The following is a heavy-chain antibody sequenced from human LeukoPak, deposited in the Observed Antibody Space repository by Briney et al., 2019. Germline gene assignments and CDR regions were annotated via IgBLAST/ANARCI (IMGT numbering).Heavy chain of an antibody. J-gene: IGHJ4*02. V-gene: IGHV4-34*01. CDR1: GGAFSNYF. Sequence: SETLSLTCAVSGGAFSNYFWTWIRRPPGKGLEWIAEINDSGSTNSNSSLRSRVAISLDTSKNQFSLRLTSVTAADTAVYYCARGQYCSTTTCYSARRYFDFWGQGTLVTVSS. CDR3: ARGQYCSTTTCYSARRYFDF. D-gene: IGHD2-2*01. CDR2: INDSGST.